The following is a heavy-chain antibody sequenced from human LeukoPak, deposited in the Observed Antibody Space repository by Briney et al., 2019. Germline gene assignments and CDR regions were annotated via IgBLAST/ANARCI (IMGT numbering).Heavy chain of an antibody. CDR3: ARDFYGSGSYLLDY. Sequence: GGSLRLSCAASGFTFSSYAMNWVRQAPGKGLEWVSYISSSRSTIHYADSVKGRFTVSRDNAKNSLYLQMNSLRAEDTAVYYFARDFYGSGSYLLDYWGQGTLVTVSS. CDR2: ISSSRSTI. V-gene: IGHV3-48*01. CDR1: GFTFSSYA. J-gene: IGHJ4*02. D-gene: IGHD3-10*01.